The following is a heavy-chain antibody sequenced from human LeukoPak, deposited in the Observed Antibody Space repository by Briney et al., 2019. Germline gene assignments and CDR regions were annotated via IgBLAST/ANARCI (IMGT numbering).Heavy chain of an antibody. V-gene: IGHV4-39*07. D-gene: IGHD6-19*01. CDR3: ARDPYSSGWYGIDY. CDR1: GGSISSSSYY. J-gene: IGHJ4*02. Sequence: SETLSLTCTVSGGSISSSSYYWGWIRQPPGKGLEWIGSIYYSGSTYYNPSLKSRVTISVDTSKNQFSLKLSSVTAADTAVYYCARDPYSSGWYGIDYWGQGTLVTVSS. CDR2: IYYSGST.